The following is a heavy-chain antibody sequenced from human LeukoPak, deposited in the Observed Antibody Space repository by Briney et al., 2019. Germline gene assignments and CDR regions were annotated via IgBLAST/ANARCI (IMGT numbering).Heavy chain of an antibody. CDR3: TTVHRVWFGDLWYYYGMDV. CDR2: IKSKTDRGTT. Sequence: PGWSLRLSCAASGFTFSNAWMTWVRQAPGEGLEWVGRIKSKTDRGTTDYAAPVKGRFTISRDDSENTLYLQMNSLKTEDTAVYFCTTVHRVWFGDLWYYYGMDVWGRGTTVTVSS. J-gene: IGHJ6*02. V-gene: IGHV3-15*01. CDR1: GFTFSNAW. D-gene: IGHD3-10*01.